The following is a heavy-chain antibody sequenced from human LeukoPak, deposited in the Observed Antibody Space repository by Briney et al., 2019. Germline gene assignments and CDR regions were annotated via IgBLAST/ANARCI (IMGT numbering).Heavy chain of an antibody. CDR3: AKRDRPCSGDCSAPYYFDY. CDR1: GFTFSNYG. Sequence: GTSLRLSCVASGFTFSNYGMHWVRQAPGEGLEWVAVISYDGSSTYYADSLKGRFTISRDNSKNTLYLQMSSLRAEDTAVYYCAKRDRPCSGDCSAPYYFDYWGQGTLVTVSS. V-gene: IGHV3-30*18. D-gene: IGHD2-21*02. J-gene: IGHJ4*02. CDR2: ISYDGSST.